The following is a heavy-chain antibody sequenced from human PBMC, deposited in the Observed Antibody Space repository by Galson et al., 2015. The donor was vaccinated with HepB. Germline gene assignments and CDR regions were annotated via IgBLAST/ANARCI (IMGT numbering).Heavy chain of an antibody. Sequence: QSGAEVKKPGESLKISCKASGYTFSDKYIHWVRQAPGQGLEWMGWINPDSGSTNYAQRFQGRVTVTRDTSISTAYMELSRLRSDDTAIYYCATRGTAYCGDDCYGYFQHWGQGTLVSVSS. CDR2: INPDSGST. CDR1: GYTFSDKY. CDR3: ATRGTAYCGDDCYGYFQH. D-gene: IGHD2-21*02. V-gene: IGHV1-2*02. J-gene: IGHJ1*01.